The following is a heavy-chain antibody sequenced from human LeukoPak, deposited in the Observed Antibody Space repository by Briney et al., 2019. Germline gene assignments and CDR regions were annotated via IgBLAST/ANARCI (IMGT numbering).Heavy chain of an antibody. CDR3: ASRSGTYPYYFDY. Sequence: GASVKVSCKASGFTFNSYGISWVRQAPGQGLEWMGWISANKGNTNYAQKLQGRVTMTTDPSTRTAYMELRSLRADDTAVYYCASRSGTYPYYFDYWGQGTLVTVSS. CDR2: ISANKGNT. D-gene: IGHD1-26*01. J-gene: IGHJ4*02. CDR1: GFTFNSYG. V-gene: IGHV1-18*01.